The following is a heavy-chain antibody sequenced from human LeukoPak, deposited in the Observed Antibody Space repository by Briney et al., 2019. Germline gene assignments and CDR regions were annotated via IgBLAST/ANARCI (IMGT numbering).Heavy chain of an antibody. V-gene: IGHV1-24*01. CDR2: FDPEDGET. D-gene: IGHD1-26*01. Sequence: ASVKVPCKVSGYTLTELSMHWVRQAPGKGLEWMGGFDPEDGETIYAQKFQGRVTMTEDTSTDTAYMELSSLRSEDTAVYYCATDGSQGRIDYYYMDVWGKGTTVTVSS. CDR1: GYTLTELS. J-gene: IGHJ6*03. CDR3: ATDGSQGRIDYYYMDV.